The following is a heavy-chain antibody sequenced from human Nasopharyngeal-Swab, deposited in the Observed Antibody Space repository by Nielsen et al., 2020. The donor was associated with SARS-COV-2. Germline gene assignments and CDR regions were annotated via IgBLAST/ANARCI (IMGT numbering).Heavy chain of an antibody. CDR1: GGSISSYY. CDR2: IYYSGST. D-gene: IGHD3-3*01. J-gene: IGHJ6*03. V-gene: IGHV4-59*01. CDR3: ARGHYDFWGSYYYYYMDV. Sequence: ESLKISCTVSGGSISSYYWSWIRQPPGKGLEWIGYIYYSGSTNYNPSLKSRVTISVDTSKNQFSLKLSSVTAADTAVYYCARGHYDFWGSYYYYYMDVWGKGTTVTVSS.